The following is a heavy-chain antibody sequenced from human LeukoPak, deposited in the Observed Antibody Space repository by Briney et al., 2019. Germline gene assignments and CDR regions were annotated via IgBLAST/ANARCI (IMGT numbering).Heavy chain of an antibody. CDR1: GFTFSGYA. CDR2: ISGSGDYT. D-gene: IGHD2-15*01. CDR3: AKRPGMVAATVWVDP. V-gene: IGHV3-23*01. Sequence: GGSLRLSCAVSGFTFSGYAMSWVRQAPGRGLEWVSTISGSGDYTYYADSVKGRFTISRDNSKNTLYLQMNSLRAEDTAVYYCAKRPGMVAATVWVDPWGQGTLVTVSS. J-gene: IGHJ5*02.